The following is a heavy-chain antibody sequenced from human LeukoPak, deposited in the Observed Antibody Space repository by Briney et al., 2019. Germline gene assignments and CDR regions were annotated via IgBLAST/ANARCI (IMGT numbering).Heavy chain of an antibody. D-gene: IGHD6-13*01. CDR3: ARVRSSSWYEAYYFDY. V-gene: IGHV1-2*02. Sequence: ASVKVSCKASGYTFTGYYMHWVRQAPGHGLEWMGWINPNSGGTNYAQKFQGRVTMTRDTSISTAYMELSRLRSDDTAVYYCARVRSSSWYEAYYFDYWGQGTLVTVSS. J-gene: IGHJ4*02. CDR1: GYTFTGYY. CDR2: INPNSGGT.